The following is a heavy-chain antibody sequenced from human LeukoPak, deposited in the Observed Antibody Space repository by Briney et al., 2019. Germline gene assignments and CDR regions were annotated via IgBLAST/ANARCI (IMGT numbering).Heavy chain of an antibody. V-gene: IGHV4-34*01. CDR1: GGSISSYY. J-gene: IGHJ4*02. CDR3: ARASYSYDISGWVPFDY. CDR2: INHSGST. D-gene: IGHD3-22*01. Sequence: SETLSLTCTVSGGSISSYYWSWIRQPPGKGLEWIGEINHSGSTTYNPSLKSRVTISGDTSENQFSLRLSSVTAADTAVYYCARASYSYDISGWVPFDYWGQGTLVTVSS.